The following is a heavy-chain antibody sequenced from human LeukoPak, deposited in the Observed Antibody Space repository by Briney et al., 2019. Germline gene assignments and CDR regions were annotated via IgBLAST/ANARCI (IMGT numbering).Heavy chain of an antibody. CDR2: ISAYNGNT. D-gene: IGHD6-13*01. Sequence: ASVKVSCKASGYTFTSYGISWVRQAPGQGLEWMGWISAYNGNTNYAQKLQGRVTMTTDTSTSTAYMELRSLRSDDTAVYYCARDAVSEPGIAAAGPVSDLEVWGQGTLVTVSS. CDR3: ARDAVSEPGIAAAGPVSDLEV. V-gene: IGHV1-18*01. CDR1: GYTFTSYG. J-gene: IGHJ4*02.